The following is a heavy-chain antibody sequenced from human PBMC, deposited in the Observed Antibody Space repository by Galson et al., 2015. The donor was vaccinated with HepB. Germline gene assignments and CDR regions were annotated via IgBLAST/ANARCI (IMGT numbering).Heavy chain of an antibody. V-gene: IGHV1-69*13. J-gene: IGHJ3*02. CDR3: ARDIMRGYCSSTSCHTDDAFDI. CDR1: GGTFSSYA. D-gene: IGHD2-2*02. Sequence: SVKVSCKASGGTFSSYAISWVRQAPGQGLEWMGGIIPIFGTANYAQKFQGRVTITADESTSTACMELSSLRSEDTAVYYCARDIMRGYCSSTSCHTDDAFDIWGQGTMVTVSS. CDR2: IIPIFGTA.